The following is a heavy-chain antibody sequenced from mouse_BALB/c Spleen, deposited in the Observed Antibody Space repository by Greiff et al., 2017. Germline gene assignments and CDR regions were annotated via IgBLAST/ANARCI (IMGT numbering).Heavy chain of an antibody. CDR2: IAPGSGST. CDR3: ARATMVTLYYAMDY. V-gene: IGHV1S41*01. Sequence: DLVKPGASVKLSCKASGYTFTSYWINWIKQRPGQGLEWIGRIAPGSGSTYYNEMFKGKATLTVDTSSSTAYIQLSSLSSEDSAVYFCARATMVTLYYAMDYWGQGTSVTVSS. CDR1: GYTFTSYW. J-gene: IGHJ4*01. D-gene: IGHD2-1*01.